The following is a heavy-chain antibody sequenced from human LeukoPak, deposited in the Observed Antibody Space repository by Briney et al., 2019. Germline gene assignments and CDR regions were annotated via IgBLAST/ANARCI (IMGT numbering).Heavy chain of an antibody. CDR3: ARAGYYYYYYMDV. V-gene: IGHV1-46*01. CDR1: GYTFTSYY. CDR2: INPSGGAP. J-gene: IGHJ6*03. Sequence: ASVKVSCKASGYTFTSYYMHWVRQAPGQGLEWMGIINPSGGAPSYAQKFQGRVTMTRDTSTSTVYMELSSLRSEDTAVYYCARAGYYYYYYMDVWGKGTTVTISS.